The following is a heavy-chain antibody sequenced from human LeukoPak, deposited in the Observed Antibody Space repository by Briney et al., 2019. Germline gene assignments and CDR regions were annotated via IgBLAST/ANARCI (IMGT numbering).Heavy chain of an antibody. CDR2: IYSGGST. J-gene: IGHJ3*02. CDR3: ARTKDIVATISAFDI. V-gene: IGHV3-66*01. Sequence: GGSLRLSCAASGFTVSSNYMSWVRQAPGKGLEWVSVIYSGGSTYYADSVKGRFTISRDNSRNTLYLQMNSLRAEDTAVYYCARTKDIVATISAFDIWGQGTMVTVSS. D-gene: IGHD5-12*01. CDR1: GFTVSSNY.